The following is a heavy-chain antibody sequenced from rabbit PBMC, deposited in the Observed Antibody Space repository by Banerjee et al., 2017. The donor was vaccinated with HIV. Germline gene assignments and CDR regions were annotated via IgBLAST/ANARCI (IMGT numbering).Heavy chain of an antibody. CDR2: IITSSGST. V-gene: IGHV1S43*01. D-gene: IGHD4-1*01. Sequence: QEQLEESGGDLVKPEGSLTLTCTASGFDLSSYYYMCWVRQAPGKGLEVVACIITSSGSTWYASWVNGRFTISKSTSLNTVDLKMTSLTAADTATYFCARDLAGVIGWNFNLWGPGTLVTVS. CDR1: GFDLSSYYY. J-gene: IGHJ4*01. CDR3: ARDLAGVIGWNFNL.